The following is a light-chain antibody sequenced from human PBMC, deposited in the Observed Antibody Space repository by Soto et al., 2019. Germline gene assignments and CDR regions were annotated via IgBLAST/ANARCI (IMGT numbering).Light chain of an antibody. CDR1: QSLLHSNGYNY. CDR2: LGS. J-gene: IGKJ1*01. V-gene: IGKV2-28*01. Sequence: DIVMTQSPLSLPVTPGEPASISCRSTQSLLHSNGYNYLDWYLQKPGQSPQLLIYLGSNRASGVSDRFSGSGSGTDFTLKISRVEAEDVGIYYCMQGLQMPPTFGQGTKVEIK. CDR3: MQGLQMPPT.